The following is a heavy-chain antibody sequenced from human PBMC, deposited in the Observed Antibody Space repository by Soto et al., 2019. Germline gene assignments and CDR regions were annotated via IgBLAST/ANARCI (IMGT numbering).Heavy chain of an antibody. Sequence: CLRLSCTSSGFTLGSDSINWGRQAPVKGLEWVSFVSNSRRTIYYADSVKGRFTISRDSSKNTVSLEMTSLRAEDTAVYYCAKGGRQWLVTSDFNYWGQGALVTVSS. CDR3: AKGGRQWLVTSDFNY. V-gene: IGHV3-48*01. D-gene: IGHD6-19*01. CDR1: GFTLGSDS. CDR2: VSNSRRTI. J-gene: IGHJ4*02.